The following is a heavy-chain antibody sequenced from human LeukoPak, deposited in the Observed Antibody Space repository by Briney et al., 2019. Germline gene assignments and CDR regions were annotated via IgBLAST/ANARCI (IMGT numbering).Heavy chain of an antibody. V-gene: IGHV4-38-2*01. Sequence: SETLSLTCGVSGYSISSGYYWGWIRQPPGKGLEWIGSIYHTGSTYYNPSLKSRVTISVDTSKNHFSLKLSSVTAADTAVYYCARRGYAGYDSLYYFDYWGQGTLVTVST. CDR3: ARRGYAGYDSLYYFDY. CDR1: GYSISSGYY. CDR2: IYHTGST. J-gene: IGHJ4*02. D-gene: IGHD5-12*01.